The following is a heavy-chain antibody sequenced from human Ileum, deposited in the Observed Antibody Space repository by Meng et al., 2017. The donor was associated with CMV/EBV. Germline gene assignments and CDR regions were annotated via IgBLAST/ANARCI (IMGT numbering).Heavy chain of an antibody. CDR3: AKDWRWKVPDPDFYYGMDV. V-gene: IGHV3-30*02. D-gene: IGHD3/OR15-3a*01. CDR1: GFTFSTYG. Sequence: GESLKISCVASGFTFSTYGFDWVRQAPGKGLDWVTFIRYDGSSEHYGDSVKGRFTIARDNSKNTLYMQMNNLRGEDTGVYYCAKDWRWKVPDPDFYYGMDVWGQGTTVTVSS. J-gene: IGHJ6*02. CDR2: IRYDGSSE.